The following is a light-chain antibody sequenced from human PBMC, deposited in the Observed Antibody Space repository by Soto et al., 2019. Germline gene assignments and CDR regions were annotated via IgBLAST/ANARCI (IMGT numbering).Light chain of an antibody. J-gene: IGKJ1*01. V-gene: IGKV3-20*01. Sequence: DIVLTQSRSTLSLYPGERAPLSCRASQSVSSSYLAWYQQKPGQAPRLLIYGASSRATGIPDRFSGSGSGTDFTLTISRLEPEDFAVYYCQQYGSSRTFGQGTKVDIK. CDR1: QSVSSSY. CDR3: QQYGSSRT. CDR2: GAS.